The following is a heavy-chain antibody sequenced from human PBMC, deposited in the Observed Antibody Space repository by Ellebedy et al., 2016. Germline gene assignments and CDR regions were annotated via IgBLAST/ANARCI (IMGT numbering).Heavy chain of an antibody. CDR2: VFYGGST. CDR3: ARDVSLYSSSPSFDF. D-gene: IGHD6-6*01. CDR1: GGSVDTYY. J-gene: IGHJ4*02. V-gene: IGHV4-59*02. Sequence: GSLRLSXTVSGGSVDTYYWTWIRQSPGKGLEWIGYVFYGGSTKYNPSLRSRVTISLDTSKNRFSLKVNSVSAADTAVYYCARDVSLYSSSPSFDFWGQGTLVTVSS.